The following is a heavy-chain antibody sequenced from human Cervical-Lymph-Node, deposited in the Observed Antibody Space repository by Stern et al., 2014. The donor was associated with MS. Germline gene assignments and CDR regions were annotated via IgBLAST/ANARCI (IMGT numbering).Heavy chain of an antibody. V-gene: IGHV1-46*01. Sequence: VQLVESGAEVKKPGASGKVSCKASGFTFTNYYVHWVRQAPGQGLEWMGIINRSDDDTGYAQRFQGRLTVTRDTSSSTVYMELTSLRYDDTAVYSCALSAFDFWGQGTLVTVSS. D-gene: IGHD5/OR15-5a*01. CDR1: GFTFTNYY. CDR2: INRSDDDT. CDR3: ALSAFDF. J-gene: IGHJ4*02.